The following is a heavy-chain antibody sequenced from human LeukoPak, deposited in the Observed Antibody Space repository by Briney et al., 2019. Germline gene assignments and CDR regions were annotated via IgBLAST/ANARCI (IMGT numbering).Heavy chain of an antibody. J-gene: IGHJ4*02. Sequence: ASVTVSCTATGYIFSSYGISWVRQAPGQGLELMGWISAYNGNTNYAQKLQGRVTMTTDTSTNTAYMELRSLRSDDTAVYYCARDLRSGAPYDYWGQGTLVTVSS. CDR2: ISAYNGNT. CDR3: ARDLRSGAPYDY. D-gene: IGHD3-10*01. V-gene: IGHV1-18*01. CDR1: GYIFSSYG.